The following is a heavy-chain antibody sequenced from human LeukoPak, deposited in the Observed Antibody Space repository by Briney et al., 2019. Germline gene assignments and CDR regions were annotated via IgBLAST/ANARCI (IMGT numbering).Heavy chain of an antibody. Sequence: SVKVSCKASGYTFTSYYMHWVRQAPGQGLEWMGGIIPIFDSTNYAQNFQGRVTITMDESTSTAYMELSSLRTDDTAVYYCARRWPHSSGYYLFDYWGQGTLVTVSS. CDR1: GYTFTSYY. J-gene: IGHJ4*02. CDR2: IIPIFDST. CDR3: ARRWPHSSGYYLFDY. D-gene: IGHD3-22*01. V-gene: IGHV1-69*05.